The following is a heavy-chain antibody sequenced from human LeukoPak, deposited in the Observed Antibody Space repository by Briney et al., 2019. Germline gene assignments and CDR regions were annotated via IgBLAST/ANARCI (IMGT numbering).Heavy chain of an antibody. D-gene: IGHD2-2*01. CDR1: GFTFSSYW. J-gene: IGHJ5*02. CDR3: ARVVVPAAIDWFDP. V-gene: IGHV3-74*01. CDR2: INSDGSST. Sequence: PGGSLRLSCAASGFTFSSYWMHWVRQAPGKGLVWVSRINSDGSSTSYADSVKGRFTISRGNAKNTLYLQMNSLRAEDTAVYYCARVVVPAAIDWFDPWGQGTLVTVSS.